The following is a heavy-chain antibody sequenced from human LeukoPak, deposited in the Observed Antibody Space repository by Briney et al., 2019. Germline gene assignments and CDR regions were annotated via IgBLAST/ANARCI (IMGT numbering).Heavy chain of an antibody. D-gene: IGHD5-18*01. CDR3: ARDPGGYSYGYTY. J-gene: IGHJ4*02. CDR2: IIPIFGTA. V-gene: IGHV1-69*13. CDR1: GGTFSSYA. Sequence: SVKVSCKASGGTFSSYAISWVRQAPGQGLEWIGGIIPIFGTANYAQKFQGRVTITADESTSTAYMELSSLRSEDTAVYYCARDPGGYSYGYTYWGQGTLVTVSS.